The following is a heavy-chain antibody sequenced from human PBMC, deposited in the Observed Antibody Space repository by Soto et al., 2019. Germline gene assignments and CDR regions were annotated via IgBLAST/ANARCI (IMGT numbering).Heavy chain of an antibody. CDR2: VYHTGST. Sequence: SETLSLTCDVSGASITTYYWSWIRRAPGKGLEWIGNVYHTGSTDYNSSLKSRVTISVDTSKNQFSLNMNSVTAADTAVYYCARRLFGSGWTLDSWGQGALVTVSS. J-gene: IGHJ4*02. D-gene: IGHD6-19*01. V-gene: IGHV4-59*01. CDR3: ARRLFGSGWTLDS. CDR1: GASITTYY.